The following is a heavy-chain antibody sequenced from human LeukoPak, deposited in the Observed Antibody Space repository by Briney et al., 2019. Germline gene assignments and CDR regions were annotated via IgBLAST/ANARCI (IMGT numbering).Heavy chain of an antibody. CDR2: INPSGGST. J-gene: IGHJ4*02. V-gene: IGHV1-46*01. CDR1: GYTFTSYY. CDR3: ARGRRTYYDILTGYFTY. D-gene: IGHD3-9*01. Sequence: ASVKVSCKASGYTFTSYYMHWARQAPGQGLEWMGIINPSGGSTSYAQKFQGRVTMTRDTSTSTVYMELSSLRSEDTAVYYCARGRRTYYDILTGYFTYWGQGTLVTVSS.